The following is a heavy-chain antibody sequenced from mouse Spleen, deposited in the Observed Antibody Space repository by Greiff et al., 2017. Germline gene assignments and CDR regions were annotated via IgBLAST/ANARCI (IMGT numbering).Heavy chain of an antibody. J-gene: IGHJ4*01. CDR3: ARFYGLYYAMDY. CDR1: GYTFTSYW. V-gene: IGHV1-64*01. CDR2: IHPNSGST. D-gene: IGHD1-1*02. Sequence: QVQLQQPGAELVKPGASVKLSCKASGYTFTSYWMHWVKQRPGQGLEWIGMIHPNSGSTNYNEKFKSKATLTVDKSSSTAYMQLSSLTSEDSAVYYCARFYGLYYAMDYWGQGTSVTVSS.